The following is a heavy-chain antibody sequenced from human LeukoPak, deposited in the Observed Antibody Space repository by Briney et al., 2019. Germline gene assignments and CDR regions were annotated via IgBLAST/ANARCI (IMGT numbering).Heavy chain of an antibody. J-gene: IGHJ4*02. CDR1: GFTFDDYA. Sequence: GGSLRLSCAASGFTFDDYAMHWVRQAPGKGLEWVSLISWDGGSTYYADSVKGRFTISRDNSKNSLYLQMNSLRAEDTALYYCANDFWSGYHFDYWGQGTLVTVSS. CDR3: ANDFWSGYHFDY. D-gene: IGHD3-3*01. CDR2: ISWDGGST. V-gene: IGHV3-43D*03.